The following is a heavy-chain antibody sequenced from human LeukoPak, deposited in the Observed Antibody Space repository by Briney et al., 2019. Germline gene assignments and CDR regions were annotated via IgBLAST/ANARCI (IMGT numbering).Heavy chain of an antibody. D-gene: IGHD3-10*01. CDR1: GGSISSYY. J-gene: IGHJ4*02. V-gene: IGHV4-59*01. CDR3: ARLSWPPGSSWYYFDY. Sequence: SETLSLTCTVSGGSISSYYWSWIRQSPGKGLEWIGYISYSGSSNYNPSLKSRVSISVDTSKNQFSLKLNSVTAADTAVYHCARLSWPPGSSWYYFDYWGQGTLVIVSS. CDR2: ISYSGSS.